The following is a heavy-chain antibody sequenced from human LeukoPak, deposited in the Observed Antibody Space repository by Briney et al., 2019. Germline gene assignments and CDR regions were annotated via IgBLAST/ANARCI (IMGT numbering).Heavy chain of an antibody. V-gene: IGHV3-74*01. CDR1: GFTFSSTW. D-gene: IGHD2/OR15-2a*01. CDR3: ARDWYYAIDF. Sequence: GGSLRLSCAASGFTFSSTWMHWVRQAPGKGLVWVSRITSDGSSTIYADSVKGRFTISRDNAKNTLYLQMNSLRAEDAAVYYCARDWYYAIDFWGRGALSLSPQ. J-gene: IGHJ2*01. CDR2: ITSDGSST.